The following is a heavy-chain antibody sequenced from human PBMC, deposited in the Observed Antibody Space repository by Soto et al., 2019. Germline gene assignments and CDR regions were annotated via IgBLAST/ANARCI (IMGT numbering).Heavy chain of an antibody. CDR2: ISGSGGST. Sequence: EVQLLESGGGLVQPGGSLRLSCAASGFTFSSYAMSWVRQAPGKGLEWVSAISGSGGSTYYADSVKGRFTISRDNSKNSLYLQTNSLRAEDTAVYYCASQPGHDILTGYYNFDYWGQGTLVTVSS. CDR3: ASQPGHDILTGYYNFDY. CDR1: GFTFSSYA. J-gene: IGHJ4*02. V-gene: IGHV3-23*01. D-gene: IGHD3-9*01.